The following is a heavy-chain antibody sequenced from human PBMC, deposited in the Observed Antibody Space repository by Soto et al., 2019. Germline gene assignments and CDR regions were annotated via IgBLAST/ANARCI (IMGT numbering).Heavy chain of an antibody. Sequence: QVQLVESGGGVVQPGGSLRLSCAASGFIFNRYSLHWVRQAPGKGLEWVAVISHDGTKEFYADSVKGRFTISRDDSKSALELQMNSLKPEDTASYHCARDASKDGYKWGQGTLVTVSS. CDR3: ARDASKDGYK. J-gene: IGHJ4*02. CDR2: ISHDGTKE. D-gene: IGHD2-21*01. CDR1: GFIFNRYS. V-gene: IGHV3-30-3*01.